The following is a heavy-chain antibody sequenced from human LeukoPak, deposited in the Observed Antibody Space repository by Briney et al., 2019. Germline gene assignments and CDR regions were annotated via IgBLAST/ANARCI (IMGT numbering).Heavy chain of an antibody. CDR3: ARSLAVPYYYYYGMDV. CDR2: IYYSGST. J-gene: IGHJ6*02. Sequence: PSKTLSLTCTVSGGSISSYYWSWIRQPPGKGLEWIGYIYYSGSTNYNPSLKSRVTISVDTSKNQFSLKLSSVTAADTAVYYCARSLAVPYYYYYGMDVWGQGTTVTVSS. V-gene: IGHV4-59*01. CDR1: GGSISSYY. D-gene: IGHD3-10*01.